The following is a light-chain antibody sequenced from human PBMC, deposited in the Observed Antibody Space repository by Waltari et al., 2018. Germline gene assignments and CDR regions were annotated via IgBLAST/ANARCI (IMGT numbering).Light chain of an antibody. V-gene: IGKV3-20*01. J-gene: IGKJ1*01. CDR3: QQYRSSSWT. Sequence: DIVLTQSPRTLSLSPGERATLACRAIQSVSSSYLAWYQQKPGQAPRLLIYGASNRATGIPDRFSGSGSGTDFTLTIRGLEPEDFAVYYCQQYRSSSWTFGQGTKVEIK. CDR1: QSVSSSY. CDR2: GAS.